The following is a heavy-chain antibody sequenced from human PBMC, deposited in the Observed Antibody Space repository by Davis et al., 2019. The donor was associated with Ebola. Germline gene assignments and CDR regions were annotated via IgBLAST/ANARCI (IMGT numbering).Heavy chain of an antibody. CDR2: TFSGGGT. CDR3: GRGGYDDGSLEH. D-gene: IGHD5-18*01. Sequence: GESLKLSCADSGVTVSRDYMSWVRQAPGKGLEWVSLTFSGGGTNYADSVKGRFTISRDNLNNVLYLQMNSLTVEDTAVYYCGRGGYDDGSLEHWGQGTLVTVSS. V-gene: IGHV3-53*01. J-gene: IGHJ4*02. CDR1: GVTVSRDY.